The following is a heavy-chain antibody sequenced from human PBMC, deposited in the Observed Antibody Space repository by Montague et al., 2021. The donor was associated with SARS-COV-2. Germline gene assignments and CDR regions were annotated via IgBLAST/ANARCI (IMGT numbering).Heavy chain of an antibody. CDR2: IYTSGGA. CDR1: GGSISIGRYY. CDR3: ARDRERYDASDYSGVYYYYGMDV. Sequence: TLSLTCTVSGGSISIGRYYWTWIRQPAGKGLEWIGRIYTSGGANYNASLKSRVTISLDTSKNQFSLKLSSVTAADTAVYYCARDRERYDASDYSGVYYYYGMDVWGQGTTVTVSS. V-gene: IGHV4-61*02. D-gene: IGHD3-22*01. J-gene: IGHJ6*02.